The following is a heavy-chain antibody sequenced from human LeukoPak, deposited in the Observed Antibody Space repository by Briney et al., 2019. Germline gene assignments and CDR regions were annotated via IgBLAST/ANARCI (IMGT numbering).Heavy chain of an antibody. CDR1: GYTFTVYF. CDR3: TRDRYQFDNSGYYVFDY. V-gene: IGHV1-18*04. Sequence: ASVKVSCKASGYTFTVYFMHWFRQAPGLGLEWMGWISAYNGNTNYAQNLQGRVIMTTDTSTSAAYMELRSLRSDDTAVYYCTRDRYQFDNSGYYVFDYWGQGTLVTVSS. D-gene: IGHD3-22*01. J-gene: IGHJ4*02. CDR2: ISAYNGNT.